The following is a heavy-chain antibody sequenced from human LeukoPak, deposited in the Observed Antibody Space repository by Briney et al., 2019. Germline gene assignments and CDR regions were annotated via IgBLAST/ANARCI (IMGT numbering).Heavy chain of an antibody. CDR2: MSSSSSTI. J-gene: IGHJ4*02. D-gene: IGHD5-12*01. CDR1: GFTFSSYS. CDR3: ARDYGWLRFFDY. V-gene: IGHV3-48*01. Sequence: GGSLRLSCAASGFTFSSYSMKWVRQAPGRGLEWVSYMSSSSSTIYYADSVKGPFTISTHNATNSMYLQMNRLRAEDTAVYYCARDYGWLRFFDYWGQGTLVTVSS.